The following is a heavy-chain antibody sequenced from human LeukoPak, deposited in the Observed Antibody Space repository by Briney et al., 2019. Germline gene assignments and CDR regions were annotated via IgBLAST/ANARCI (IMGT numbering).Heavy chain of an antibody. CDR1: AFTFSTYA. CDR2: ISGSGGST. V-gene: IGHV3-23*01. J-gene: IGHJ4*02. CDR3: AKSSWSVTPGYFDY. Sequence: GGSLRLSCAASAFTFSTYAMSWVRQTPGKGLEWVSTISGSGGSTYYADSVKGRFTISRDNSKNTLYLQMNSLRAEDTAIYYCAKSSWSVTPGYFDYWGQGTLVTVSS. D-gene: IGHD4-17*01.